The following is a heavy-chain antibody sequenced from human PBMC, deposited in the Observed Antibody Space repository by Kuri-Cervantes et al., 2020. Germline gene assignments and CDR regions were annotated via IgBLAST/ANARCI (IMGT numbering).Heavy chain of an antibody. CDR3: ARGLSTEYCRGGSCYSAFWFDP. V-gene: IGHV4-61*05. CDR1: GGSISSSSYY. D-gene: IGHD2-15*01. J-gene: IGHJ5*02. Sequence: ESLKISCTVSGGSISSSSYYWGWIRQPPGKGLEWIGYIYYTGSTTYNPSLKSRVTISVDTSNNQFSLNLDSVTAADTAVYYCARGLSTEYCRGGSCYSAFWFDPWGQGTLVTVSS. CDR2: IYYTGST.